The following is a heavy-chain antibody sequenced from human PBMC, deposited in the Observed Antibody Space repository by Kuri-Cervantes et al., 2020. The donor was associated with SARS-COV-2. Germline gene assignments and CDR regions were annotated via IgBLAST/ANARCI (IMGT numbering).Heavy chain of an antibody. V-gene: IGHV1-3*01. CDR2: INAGNGNT. J-gene: IGHJ6*02. CDR1: GYTFTSYA. Sequence: ASVKVSCKASGYTFTSYAMHWVRQAPGQRLEWMGWINAGNGNTKYSQKFQGRVTITRDTSASTAYMELSSLRSEDTAVYYCAGPAGIYYYYYGMDVWGQGTTVTVSS. CDR3: AGPAGIYYYYYGMDV. D-gene: IGHD2-15*01.